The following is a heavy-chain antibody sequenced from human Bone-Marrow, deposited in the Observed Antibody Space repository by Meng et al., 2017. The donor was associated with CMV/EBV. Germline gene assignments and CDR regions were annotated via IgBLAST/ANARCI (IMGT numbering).Heavy chain of an antibody. CDR3: ARDDSSGGFVY. CDR2: ISAYNGNT. D-gene: IGHD3-22*01. Sequence: ASVKVSCKASGYTFTSYGISWVRQAPGQGLEWMGWISAYNGNTNYAQKLQGRVTMTTDTSTSTAYMELSSLRSEDTAVYYCARDDSSGGFVYWGQGTLVTVSS. J-gene: IGHJ4*02. CDR1: GYTFTSYG. V-gene: IGHV1-18*01.